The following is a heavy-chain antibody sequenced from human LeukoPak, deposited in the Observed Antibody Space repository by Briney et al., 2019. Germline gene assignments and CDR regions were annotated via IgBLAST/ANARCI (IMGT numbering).Heavy chain of an antibody. D-gene: IGHD5-24*01. Sequence: VASVKVSCKSSGYTSSDYGISWMRQAPGQGLEWMGWISAYNGNTNYAQKLQGRVTMTTDTSTSTAYMELRSLRSDDTAVYYCARGRGHRWLLPGPYYGMDVWGQGTTVTVSS. CDR3: ARGRGHRWLLPGPYYGMDV. V-gene: IGHV1-18*01. J-gene: IGHJ6*02. CDR1: GYTSSDYG. CDR2: ISAYNGNT.